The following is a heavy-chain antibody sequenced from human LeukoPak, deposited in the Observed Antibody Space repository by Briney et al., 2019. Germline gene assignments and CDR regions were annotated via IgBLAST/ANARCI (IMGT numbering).Heavy chain of an antibody. CDR1: GFTFSSYW. D-gene: IGHD3-16*01. Sequence: GGSLRLSCAASGFTFSSYWMHWVRHAPGKGLVWVSRINSDGSSTSYADSVKGRCTISRDNAKNTLYLQMNSLRAEDTAVYYCSRGGENGDYVDYWGQGTLVTVSS. CDR2: INSDGSST. CDR3: SRGGENGDYVDY. V-gene: IGHV3-74*01. J-gene: IGHJ4*02.